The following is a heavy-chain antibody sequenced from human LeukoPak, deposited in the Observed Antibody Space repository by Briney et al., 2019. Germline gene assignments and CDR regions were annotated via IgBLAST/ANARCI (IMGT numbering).Heavy chain of an antibody. CDR3: ASSDAPSHSYYYDSSGYYY. Sequence: PGGSLRLSCTVSEFTLSSYNMNWVRQAPGKGLQWVSSISTASSYIYYADSVRGRFTTSRDNAKNSLYLQMNSLRAEDTAVYYCASSDAPSHSYYYDSSGYYYWGQGTLVTVSS. CDR2: ISTASSYI. D-gene: IGHD3-22*01. V-gene: IGHV3-21*01. J-gene: IGHJ4*02. CDR1: EFTLSSYN.